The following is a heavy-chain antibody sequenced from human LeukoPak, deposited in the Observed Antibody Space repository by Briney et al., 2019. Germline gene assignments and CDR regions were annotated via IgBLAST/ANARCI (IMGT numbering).Heavy chain of an antibody. D-gene: IGHD3-22*01. V-gene: IGHV3-30*03. Sequence: GGSLRLSCAASGFTFSSYGMHWVRQAPGKGLEWVAVISYDGSNKYYADSVKGRFTISRDTSKNTLYIQMNSLRAEDTAVYYCARDKRRYYYDSSGYSQDDYWGQGTLVTVSS. CDR3: ARDKRRYYYDSSGYSQDDY. J-gene: IGHJ4*02. CDR1: GFTFSSYG. CDR2: ISYDGSNK.